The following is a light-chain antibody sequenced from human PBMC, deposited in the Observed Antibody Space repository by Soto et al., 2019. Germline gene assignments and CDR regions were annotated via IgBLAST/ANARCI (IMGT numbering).Light chain of an antibody. Sequence: EIVMTQSPATLSVSPGDRATLSCRASQSVSSNLAWYQQKPGQAPRLLIYGASTRATGIPARFSGSGSGTEFTLPISSLQSEDFSVYYCQQYNNRSPFTFGQGTKVEIK. CDR2: GAS. CDR3: QQYNNRSPFT. CDR1: QSVSSN. V-gene: IGKV3-15*01. J-gene: IGKJ4*01.